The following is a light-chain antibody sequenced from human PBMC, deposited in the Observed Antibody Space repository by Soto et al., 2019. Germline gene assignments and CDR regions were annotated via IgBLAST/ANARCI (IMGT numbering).Light chain of an antibody. J-gene: IGKJ4*01. Sequence: EIVMTQSPATLSVSPGERATLSCRASQSVGSNLAWYLQKPGQAPRLLIYGASTRATGIPARFSGSGSGTEFTLTISSLQSEDFAVYYCQQYNNWPLTFGGGTKVEIK. CDR2: GAS. V-gene: IGKV3-15*01. CDR3: QQYNNWPLT. CDR1: QSVGSN.